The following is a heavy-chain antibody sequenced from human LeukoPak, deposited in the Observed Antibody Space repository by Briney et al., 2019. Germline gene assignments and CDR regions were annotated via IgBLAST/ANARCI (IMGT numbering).Heavy chain of an antibody. CDR2: VYYSGGT. J-gene: IGHJ5*01. V-gene: IGHV4-39*02. Sequence: SETLSLTCTVSGGSVSTSYYWGWIRQPPGKGLEWIGSVYYSGGTYYNPSLESRLIISVDTSNNRFSLKLKSVTAADTAVFYCARVTTGSTTLDSWGQGILVTVSS. D-gene: IGHD1-1*01. CDR1: GGSVSTSYY. CDR3: ARVTTGSTTLDS.